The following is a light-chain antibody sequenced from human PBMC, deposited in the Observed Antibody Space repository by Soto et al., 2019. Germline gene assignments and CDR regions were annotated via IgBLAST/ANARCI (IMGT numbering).Light chain of an antibody. J-gene: IGKJ4*01. CDR3: QQRSNWPLT. CDR1: QSVSSY. Sequence: EIVFTQSPATLSLSPGERATLSCRASQSVSSYLAWYQQKPGQAPRLLFYDASNRATGIPARFSGSGSGTDFTLTISSXEPEDFAVYYCQQRSNWPLTFGGGTKVDIK. V-gene: IGKV3-11*01. CDR2: DAS.